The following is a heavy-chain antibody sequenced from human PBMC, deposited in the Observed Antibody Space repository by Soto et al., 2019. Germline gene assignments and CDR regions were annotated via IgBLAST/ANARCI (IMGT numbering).Heavy chain of an antibody. CDR1: GGTFSSYA. D-gene: IGHD3-22*01. CDR3: ARDSRGTMMIPPI. J-gene: IGHJ3*02. Sequence: GASVKVSCKASGGTFSSYATSRVRQAPGQGLEWMGGIIPIFGTANYAQKFQGRVTITADESTSTAYMELSSLRSEDTAVYYCARDSRGTMMIPPIWGQGTMVTVSS. V-gene: IGHV1-69*13. CDR2: IIPIFGTA.